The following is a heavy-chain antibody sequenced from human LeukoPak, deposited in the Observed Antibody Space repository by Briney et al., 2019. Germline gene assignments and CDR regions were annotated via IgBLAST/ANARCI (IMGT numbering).Heavy chain of an antibody. D-gene: IGHD2-2*01. J-gene: IGHJ6*03. CDR1: GYPINNAYY. CDR2: LFHPDST. CDR3: ARQYDSYFYYYLDL. V-gene: IGHV4-38-2*01. Sequence: SETLSLTCGVSGYPINNAYYWVWIRQPPGKGLGWIGSLFHPDSTYYNPSLKSRVTMSVDTSRNQFSLRLSFVTAADTAVYYCARQYDSYFYYYLDLWGTGTTVTVSS.